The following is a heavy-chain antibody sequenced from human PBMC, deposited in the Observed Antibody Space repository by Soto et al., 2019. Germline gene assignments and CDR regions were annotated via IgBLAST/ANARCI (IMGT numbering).Heavy chain of an antibody. CDR1: GDSISRYF. Sequence: QVQLQESGPGLVRPSETLSLSCTVSGDSISRYFWSWIRQSPGKGLEWVGSFYYSGANDYTPSLKRRVTISVDTSKNQLSLRLTSVTAADTAVYYFARPTSGSGKGSWLDPWGQGTLVTVSS. D-gene: IGHD3-10*01. CDR3: ARPTSGSGKGSWLDP. J-gene: IGHJ5*02. CDR2: FYYSGAN. V-gene: IGHV4-59*08.